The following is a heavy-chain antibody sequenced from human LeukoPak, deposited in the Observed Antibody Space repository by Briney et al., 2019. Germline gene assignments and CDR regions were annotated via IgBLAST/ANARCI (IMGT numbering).Heavy chain of an antibody. CDR1: GGSFSGYY. CDR3: ARQYSSGWYGYFDY. CDR2: INHSGST. D-gene: IGHD6-19*01. J-gene: IGHJ4*02. Sequence: SETLSLTCAVYGGSFSGYYWSWIRQPPGKGLEWIGEINHSGSTNYNPSLKSRVTISVDTSKNQFSLKLSSVTAADTAVYYCARQYSSGWYGYFDYWGQGTLVTVSS. V-gene: IGHV4-34*01.